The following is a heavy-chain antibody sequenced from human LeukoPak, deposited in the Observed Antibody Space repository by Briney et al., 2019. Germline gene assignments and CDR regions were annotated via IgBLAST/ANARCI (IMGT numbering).Heavy chain of an antibody. CDR1: GFTFSSYW. J-gene: IGHJ4*02. CDR3: ARGGLLWFGELLYHFDY. V-gene: IGHV3-48*04. Sequence: GGSLRLSCAASGFTFSSYWLTWVRQAPGKGLEWVSYISSSSSTIYYADSVKGRFTISRDNAKNSLYLQMNSLRAEDTAVYYCARGGLLWFGELLYHFDYWGQGTLVTVSS. D-gene: IGHD3-10*01. CDR2: ISSSSSTI.